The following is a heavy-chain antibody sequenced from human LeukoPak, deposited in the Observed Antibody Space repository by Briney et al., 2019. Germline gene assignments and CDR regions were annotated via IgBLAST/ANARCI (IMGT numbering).Heavy chain of an antibody. Sequence: GRSLRLSCAASGFTFSSYGMHWVRQAPGKGLEWVAVIWYDGSNKYYADSVKGRFTISRDNSKNTLYPQMNSLRAEDTAVYYCAREDLGYCSSTSCYYDYWGQGTLVTVSS. CDR1: GFTFSSYG. CDR3: AREDLGYCSSTSCYYDY. CDR2: IWYDGSNK. J-gene: IGHJ4*02. D-gene: IGHD2-2*01. V-gene: IGHV3-33*01.